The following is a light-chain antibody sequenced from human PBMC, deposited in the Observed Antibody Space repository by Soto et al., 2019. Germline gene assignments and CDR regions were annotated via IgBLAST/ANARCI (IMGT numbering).Light chain of an antibody. J-gene: IGLJ2*01. CDR3: ETWDSNTRV. CDR1: SGHSIYS. Sequence: QAVVTQSSSASASPGSSVNLTCTLSSGHSIYSIAWQQQQPGKAPRFLMKVEGSGTYNKGSGVPDRFSGSSSGTDRYLTISNLQFEDEADYYCETWDSNTRVFGGGTKLTVL. V-gene: IGLV4-60*02. CDR2: VEGSGTY.